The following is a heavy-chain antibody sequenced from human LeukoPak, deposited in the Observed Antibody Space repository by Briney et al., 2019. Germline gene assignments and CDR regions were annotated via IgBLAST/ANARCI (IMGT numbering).Heavy chain of an antibody. CDR3: ARGSEILDY. Sequence: SETLSLTCTVSGGSISSGSYYWSWIRQPAGKGLEWIGRIYTSGSTNYNPSLKSRVTISVDTSKNQFSPKLSSVTAADTAVYYCARGSEILDYWGQGTLVTVSS. J-gene: IGHJ4*02. V-gene: IGHV4-61*02. D-gene: IGHD2-15*01. CDR2: IYTSGST. CDR1: GGSISSGSYY.